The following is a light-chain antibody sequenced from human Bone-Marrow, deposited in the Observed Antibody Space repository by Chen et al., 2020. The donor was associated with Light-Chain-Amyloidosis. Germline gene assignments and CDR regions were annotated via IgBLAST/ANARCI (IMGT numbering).Light chain of an antibody. J-gene: IGKJ2*01. CDR2: NAF. CDR1: QSLSSNY. CDR3: QQYCNSPQT. Sequence: ETVLTHSPGTLSLSPGERDTLPGRASQSLSSNYLAWYQQKPGQAPSLLIYNAFNRATGIPDRFSASRSGTDVSLPISSLEPEDFAVYYCQQYCNSPQTFGQGTKLEIK. V-gene: IGKV3-20*01.